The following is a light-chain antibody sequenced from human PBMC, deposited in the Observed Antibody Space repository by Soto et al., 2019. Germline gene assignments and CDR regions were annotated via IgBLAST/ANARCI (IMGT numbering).Light chain of an antibody. CDR1: QNISKY. CDR3: QQSYNTPLT. J-gene: IGKJ4*01. CDR2: AAS. Sequence: DIQMTQSPTSLSASVGDRVTITCRERQNISKYLNWYQQRPGTAPNVLIYAASSLQTGVPSRFSGSGSGTDFTLTISSLQPEAFATYYCQQSYNTPLTFGGGTKVEIK. V-gene: IGKV1-39*01.